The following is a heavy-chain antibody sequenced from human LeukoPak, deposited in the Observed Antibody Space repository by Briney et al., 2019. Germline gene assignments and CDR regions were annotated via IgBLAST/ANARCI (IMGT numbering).Heavy chain of an antibody. J-gene: IGHJ4*02. CDR2: INYSGST. CDR1: GGSISSYY. CDR3: ARNQRGYSYVFDY. D-gene: IGHD5-18*01. Sequence: PSENLSLTCTVSGGSISSYYWSWIRQPPGKGLEWIGYINYSGSTNYNPSLKSRVTISVDTSKNQFSLKLSSVTAADTAVYYCARNQRGYSYVFDYWGQGILVTVSS. V-gene: IGHV4-59*01.